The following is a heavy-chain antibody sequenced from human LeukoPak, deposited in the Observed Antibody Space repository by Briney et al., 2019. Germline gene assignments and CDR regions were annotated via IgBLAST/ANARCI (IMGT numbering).Heavy chain of an antibody. V-gene: IGHV4-59*08. CDR1: GGSISNYF. J-gene: IGHJ4*02. CDR3: ARQTPYLYFDN. Sequence: SETLSLTCSVSGGSISNYFWTWIRQPPGKGLEWIGYIYSSGSTYYNPSLKSRVTISVDTSKNQFSLKLSSVTAEDTAVYYCARQTPYLYFDNWGQGTLVTVSS. CDR2: IYSSGST. D-gene: IGHD2-15*01.